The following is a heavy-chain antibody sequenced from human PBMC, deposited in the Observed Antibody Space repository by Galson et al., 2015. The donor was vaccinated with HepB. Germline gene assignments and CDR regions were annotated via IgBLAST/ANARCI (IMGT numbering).Heavy chain of an antibody. Sequence: SLRLSCAASGFTFSTHWMTWVRLAPGKGLEWVATIKQDGSDKYYVDSVKGRFTISRDNAKYSLYLQMNSLRAEDTAVYYCAREGGVFGVFVSWGQGTMVTVSS. CDR1: GFTFSTHW. D-gene: IGHD2-8*01. V-gene: IGHV3-7*03. CDR2: IKQDGSDK. CDR3: AREGGVFGVFVS. J-gene: IGHJ3*01.